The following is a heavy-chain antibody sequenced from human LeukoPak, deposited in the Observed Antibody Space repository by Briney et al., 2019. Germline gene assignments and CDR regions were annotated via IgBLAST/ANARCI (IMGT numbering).Heavy chain of an antibody. CDR3: ARGYSYASN. Sequence: GGSLRLSCAASGFTFSSYSMNWVRQAPGKGLEWVSSISSSSSYLYYADSVKGRFTISRDNSKNTLYLQMNSLRAEDTAAYYCARGYSYASNWGQGTLVTVSS. J-gene: IGHJ4*02. CDR2: ISSSSSYL. D-gene: IGHD5-18*01. CDR1: GFTFSSYS. V-gene: IGHV3-21*04.